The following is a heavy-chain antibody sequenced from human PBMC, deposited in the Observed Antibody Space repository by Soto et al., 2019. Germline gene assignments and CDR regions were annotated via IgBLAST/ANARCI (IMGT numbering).Heavy chain of an antibody. CDR3: ARFNWYFDL. V-gene: IGHV4-59*08. CDR1: GGSISSYY. CDR2: IYYSGST. J-gene: IGHJ2*01. Sequence: QVQLQESGPGLVKPSETLSLTCTVSGGSISSYYWSWIRQPPGKGLEWIGYIYYSGSTNYNPSRKSRVAISVDTCKNQCSLKLSCVTAADTAVYYCARFNWYFDLGGRGTLVTVSS.